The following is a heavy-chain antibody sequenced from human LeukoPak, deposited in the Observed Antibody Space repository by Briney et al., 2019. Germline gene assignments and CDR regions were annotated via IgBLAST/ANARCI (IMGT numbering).Heavy chain of an antibody. D-gene: IGHD4-17*01. Sequence: SETLSLTCTVSGVSISSGSDRWNWVRQPAGKGLEWIGRVSTGGTTNYSPSLRGRVTISMDTSKNQFSLRLTSVTAADTAVYYCARDNGDFYYYYYMDVWGRGTTVTISS. V-gene: IGHV4-61*02. CDR1: GVSISSGSDR. CDR2: VSTGGTT. CDR3: ARDNGDFYYYYYMDV. J-gene: IGHJ6*03.